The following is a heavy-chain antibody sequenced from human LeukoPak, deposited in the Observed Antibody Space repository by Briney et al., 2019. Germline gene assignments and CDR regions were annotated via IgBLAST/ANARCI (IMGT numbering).Heavy chain of an antibody. CDR2: IYSGGNT. J-gene: IGHJ1*01. Sequence: PGGSLRLSCEASGFTVSGNYMNWIRQAPGKGLEWVSVIYSGGNTYYADSVKGRFSISRDNSKNTLYLQMNSLRVEDTAVYYCAGSRLSAEYLQFWGQGTLVAVSS. CDR1: GFTVSGNY. V-gene: IGHV3-66*01. CDR3: AGSRLSAEYLQF.